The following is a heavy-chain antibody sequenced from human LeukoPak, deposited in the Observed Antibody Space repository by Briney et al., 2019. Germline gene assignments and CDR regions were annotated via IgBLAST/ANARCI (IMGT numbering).Heavy chain of an antibody. J-gene: IGHJ5*02. D-gene: IGHD3-10*01. CDR3: AHSGSVLLWFGNWFDP. Sequence: ESGPTLVNPTQSLTLTCTFSGFSLSTSGVGVGWIRQPPGKALEWLALIYLNDDKRYSPSLKSRLTITKDTSKNQVVLTMTNMDPVDTATYYCAHSGSVLLWFGNWFDPWGQGTLVTVSS. V-gene: IGHV2-5*01. CDR2: IYLNDDK. CDR1: GFSLSTSGVG.